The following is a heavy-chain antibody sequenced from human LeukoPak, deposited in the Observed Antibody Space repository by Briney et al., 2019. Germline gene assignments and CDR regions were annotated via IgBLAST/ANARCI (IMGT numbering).Heavy chain of an antibody. Sequence: GASVKVSCKSSGGTFSSYAISWVRQAPGQGLEWMGGIIPIFGTANYAQKIQGRVTITADKSTSTAYMELRSLRSEDTAVYYCARGLLWFGESTDGGQGTLVTVSS. CDR2: IIPIFGTA. D-gene: IGHD3-10*01. V-gene: IGHV1-69*06. J-gene: IGHJ4*02. CDR3: ARGLLWFGESTD. CDR1: GGTFSSYA.